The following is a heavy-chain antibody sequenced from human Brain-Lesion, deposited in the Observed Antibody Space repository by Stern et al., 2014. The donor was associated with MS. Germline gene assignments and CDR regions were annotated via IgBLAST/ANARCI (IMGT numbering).Heavy chain of an antibody. CDR3: AREHQYSNAFDI. CDR2: SNTYGNSI. V-gene: IGHV3-74*03. Sequence: EVQLVESGGGFVPPGGSLRLSCTASGFTFNTYWMHWVRQAPGKRLVWVSRSNTYGNSITYADSVKGRFTISRDNAESTLYMQLNGLRPEDTAVYYCAREHQYSNAFDIWGQGTKVTVSS. J-gene: IGHJ3*02. D-gene: IGHD2-21*01. CDR1: GFTFNTYW.